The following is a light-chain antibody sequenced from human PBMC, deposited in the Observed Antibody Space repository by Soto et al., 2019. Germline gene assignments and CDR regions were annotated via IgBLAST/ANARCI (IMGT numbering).Light chain of an antibody. V-gene: IGKV3-11*01. CDR2: DTS. J-gene: IGKJ4*01. Sequence: VLTQSPATLSLSPGERATLSCRASQSVSRYLAWYQQKPGQAPRLLIYDTSNRATGIPARFSGSGSGTDFTLSISSLEPEDFAIYYCQQRSNRPLIFGGGTKVEIK. CDR3: QQRSNRPLI. CDR1: QSVSRY.